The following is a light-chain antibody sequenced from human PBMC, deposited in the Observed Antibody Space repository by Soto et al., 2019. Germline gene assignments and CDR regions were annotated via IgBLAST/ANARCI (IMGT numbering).Light chain of an antibody. CDR2: GAS. CDR1: QSVNSK. J-gene: IGKJ1*01. Sequence: EIVMTQSPATLSVSPRERVTISCRASQSVNSKLAWYQQKPGQAPRLLIYGASTRATGIPARFSGSGSGTEFTLIISSLQSEDSAVYYCKKYNSWLWTVGQGNKVDIK. CDR3: KKYNSWLWT. V-gene: IGKV3-15*01.